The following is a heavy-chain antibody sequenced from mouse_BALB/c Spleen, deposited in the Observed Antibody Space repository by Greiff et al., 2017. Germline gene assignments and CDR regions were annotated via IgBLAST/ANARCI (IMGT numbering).Heavy chain of an antibody. J-gene: IGHJ3*01. Sequence: VQLQQPGAELVKPGASVKLSCKASGYTFTSYYMYWVKQRPGQGLEWIGGINPSNGGTNFNEKFKSKATLTVDKSSSTAYMQLSSLTSEDSAVYYCTRGGPWLAYWGQGTLVTVSA. CDR2: INPSNGGT. D-gene: IGHD3-3*01. V-gene: IGHV1S81*02. CDR3: TRGGPWLAY. CDR1: GYTFTSYY.